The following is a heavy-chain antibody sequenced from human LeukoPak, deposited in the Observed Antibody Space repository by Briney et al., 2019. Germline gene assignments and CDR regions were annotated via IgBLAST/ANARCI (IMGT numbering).Heavy chain of an antibody. CDR2: INPNSGGT. CDR3: ARVSPRGYYDFWSGYFFDY. D-gene: IGHD3-3*01. V-gene: IGHV1-2*02. J-gene: IGHJ4*02. Sequence: AASVKVSCKASGYTFTDYYMHWVRQAPGQGLEWMGWINPNSGGTNYAQKFQGRVTMTRDTSISTAYMELSRLRSDDTAVYYCARVSPRGYYDFWSGYFFDYWGQGTLVTVSS. CDR1: GYTFTDYY.